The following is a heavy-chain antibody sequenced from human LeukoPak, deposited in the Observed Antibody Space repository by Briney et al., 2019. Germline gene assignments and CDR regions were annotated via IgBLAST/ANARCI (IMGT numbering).Heavy chain of an antibody. CDR2: IYNTGDT. J-gene: IGHJ4*02. Sequence: AGGSLRLSCTASGFTFSSHAMTWVRQPPGKGLEWVSVIYNTGDTYYADSVKGRFTTSRDSSTGTLYLQMNSLRPEDTGVYYCTKDLGQQLVVYWGQGTLVTVAS. CDR1: GFTFSSHA. V-gene: IGHV3-23*05. CDR3: TKDLGQQLVVY. D-gene: IGHD6-13*01.